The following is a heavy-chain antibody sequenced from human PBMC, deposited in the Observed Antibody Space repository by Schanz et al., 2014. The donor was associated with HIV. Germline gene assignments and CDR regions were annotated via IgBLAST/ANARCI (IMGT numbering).Heavy chain of an antibody. D-gene: IGHD3-22*01. CDR1: GFTYRNYG. CDR2: ISNDGRNK. V-gene: IGHV3-30*18. J-gene: IGHJ6*02. CDR3: AKDRNYYDNRYIGKGNYYYYYGMDV. Sequence: QEQLVESGGGVVQPGRSLRLSCVTSGFTYRNYGMHWVRQAPGKGLEWVAVISNDGRNKYFGHSVKGRFTISRDNSKNTLYLQVKSLRAEDTAVYYCAKDRNYYDNRYIGKGNYYYYYGMDVWGQGTTVTVSS.